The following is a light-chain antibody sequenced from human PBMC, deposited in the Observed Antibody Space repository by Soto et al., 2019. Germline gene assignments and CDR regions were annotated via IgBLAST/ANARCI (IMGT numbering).Light chain of an antibody. CDR2: EVN. CDR3: SSYTSSSTPYV. CDR1: SSDVGAYIY. Sequence: QSVLTQPASVSGSPGQSITISCGGTSSDVGAYIYVSWYQQFPGKAPKLILYEVNNRPSGVSNRFSGSKSGNTASLTISGLQAEDEADYYCSSYTSSSTPYVFGTGTKVTVL. V-gene: IGLV2-14*03. J-gene: IGLJ1*01.